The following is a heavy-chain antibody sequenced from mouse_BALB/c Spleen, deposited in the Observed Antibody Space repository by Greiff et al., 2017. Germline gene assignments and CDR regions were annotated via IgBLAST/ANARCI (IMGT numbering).Heavy chain of an antibody. CDR3: ARDNYGSSYRAMDY. Sequence: EVHLVESGGGLVKPGGSLKLSCAASGFTFSSYAMSWVRQSPEKRLEWVAEISSGGSYTYYPDTVTGRFTISRDNAKNTLYLEMSSLRSEDTAMYYCARDNYGSSYRAMDYWGQGTSVTVSS. V-gene: IGHV5-9-4*01. J-gene: IGHJ4*01. CDR2: ISSGGSYT. CDR1: GFTFSSYA. D-gene: IGHD1-1*01.